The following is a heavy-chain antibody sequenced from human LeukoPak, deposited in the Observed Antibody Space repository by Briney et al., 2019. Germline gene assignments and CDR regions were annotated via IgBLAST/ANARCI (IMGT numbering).Heavy chain of an antibody. J-gene: IGHJ5*02. V-gene: IGHV4-39*01. D-gene: IGHD5-18*01. Sequence: SETLFLTCTVSGGSISSSSYYWGWIRQPPGKGLEWIASIYYSGSTYYNPSLKSRVTISVNTSKNQFSLKLSSVTAADTAVYYCAIPGHTYGSNWFDPWGQGTLVTVSS. CDR3: AIPGHTYGSNWFDP. CDR1: GGSISSSSYY. CDR2: IYYSGST.